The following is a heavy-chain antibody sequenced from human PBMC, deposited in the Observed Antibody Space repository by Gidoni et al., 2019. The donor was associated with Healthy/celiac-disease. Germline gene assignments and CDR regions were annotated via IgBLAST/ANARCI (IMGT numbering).Heavy chain of an antibody. D-gene: IGHD6-13*01. CDR2: INHSGST. V-gene: IGHV4-34*01. CDR3: ARGQTDNSSSWGGWWVGLRPPGRAYYFDY. J-gene: IGHJ4*02. CDR1: GGSFSGYY. Sequence: QVQLQQWGAGLLKPSETLSLTCAVYGGSFSGYYWSWIRQPPGKGLEWIGEINHSGSTNYNPSLKSRVTISVDTSKNQFSLKLSSVTAADTAVYYCARGQTDNSSSWGGWWVGLRPPGRAYYFDYWGQGTLVTVSS.